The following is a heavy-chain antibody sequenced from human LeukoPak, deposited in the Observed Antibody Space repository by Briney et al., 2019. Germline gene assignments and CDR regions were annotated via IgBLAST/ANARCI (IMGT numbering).Heavy chain of an antibody. J-gene: IGHJ4*02. V-gene: IGHV6-1*01. Sequence: PSQTLSLTCAISGDSVSSNSAAWNWIRQSPSRGLEWLGRTYYRSKWYSDYAVSVKSRITINPDTSKNQFSLQLNSVTPEDTAVYYCAGDSGVIVGASYYFDYWGQGTLVTVSS. CDR1: GDSVSSNSAA. CDR2: TYYRSKWYS. D-gene: IGHD1-26*01. CDR3: AGDSGVIVGASYYFDY.